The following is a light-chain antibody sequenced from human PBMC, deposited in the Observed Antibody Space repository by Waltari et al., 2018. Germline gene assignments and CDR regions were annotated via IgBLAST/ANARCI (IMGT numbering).Light chain of an antibody. CDR1: SSNVGHYNY. CDR3: SSYTISSAIFI. CDR2: EVT. Sequence: QSALTQPTSVSGSLGQSITISCTGTSSNVGHYNYVPWYQHHPANAPKLIIYEVTNRPSGVSTRFSGSKSGNTASLTISGLQAEDEAFYYCSSYTISSAIFIFGGGTKVTV. J-gene: IGLJ2*01. V-gene: IGLV2-14*01.